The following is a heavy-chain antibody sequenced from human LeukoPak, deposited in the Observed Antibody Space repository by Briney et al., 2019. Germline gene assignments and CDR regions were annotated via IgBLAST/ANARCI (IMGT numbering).Heavy chain of an antibody. CDR1: GGSISSGDYY. J-gene: IGHJ3*02. CDR2: IYYSGST. CDR3: AREGAGAFDI. Sequence: SETLSLTCTVSGGSISSGDYYWSWIRQPPGKGLEWIGYIYYSGSTYYNLSLKSRVTISVDTSKNQFSLKLSSVTAADTAVYYCAREGAGAFDIWGQGTMVTVSS. V-gene: IGHV4-30-4*01.